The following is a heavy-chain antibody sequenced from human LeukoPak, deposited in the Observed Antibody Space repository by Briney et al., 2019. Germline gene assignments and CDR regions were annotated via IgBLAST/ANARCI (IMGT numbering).Heavy chain of an antibody. V-gene: IGHV4-39*01. J-gene: IGHJ1*01. CDR2: IYHSGST. D-gene: IGHD3-16*01. Sequence: SETLSLTCTVSGGSISSSSYYWGWIRQPPGKGLEWIGSIYHSGSTYYNPSLKSRVTIAVETSKSQFSLKLSSVTAADTAVYYCARRLGGAEYFQHWGQGTLVTVSS. CDR3: ARRLGGAEYFQH. CDR1: GGSISSSSYY.